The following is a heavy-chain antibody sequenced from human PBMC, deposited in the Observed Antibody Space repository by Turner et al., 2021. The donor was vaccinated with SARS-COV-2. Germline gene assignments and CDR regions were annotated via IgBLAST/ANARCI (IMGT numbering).Heavy chain of an antibody. V-gene: IGHV4-39*01. Sequence: QLQAQETGAGRQKPPETPARAWPVPGGSISSSSYYCGWSRTPAGKVLVGTVNFYDGGCTYYAPSLKSRVTISVDTSKNPFYLKLSSVTAADTAVYYCARLMDTEMDNYGIDVWGQGTTVTVSS. J-gene: IGHJ6*02. CDR3: ARLMDTEMDNYGIDV. D-gene: IGHD5-18*01. CDR1: GGSISSSSYY. CDR2: FYDGGCT.